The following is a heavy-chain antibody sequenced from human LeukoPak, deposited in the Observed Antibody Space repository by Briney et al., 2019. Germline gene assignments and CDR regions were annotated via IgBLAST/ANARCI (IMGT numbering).Heavy chain of an antibody. Sequence: GGSLRLSCAASGFTFDDYAMHWVRQAPGKGLEWVSGISASGGTTYYADSVKGRFTISRDNSKNTLVLQLNSLRAEDTAVYYCAKDPTDFDSSGQTYFDYWGQGTLVTVSS. J-gene: IGHJ4*02. D-gene: IGHD3-22*01. CDR3: AKDPTDFDSSGQTYFDY. CDR1: GFTFDDYA. CDR2: ISASGGTT. V-gene: IGHV3-23*01.